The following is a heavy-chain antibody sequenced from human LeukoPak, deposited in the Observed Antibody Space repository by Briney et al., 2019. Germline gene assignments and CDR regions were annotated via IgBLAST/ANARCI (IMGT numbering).Heavy chain of an antibody. J-gene: IGHJ5*02. Sequence: GESLKISCKGSGYTFTTYWIGWVRQMPGKGLEWMGIIYPGDSGTRYSLSFQGQVTISVDKSINTPCLQWNSLKASDTAMYFCVRRSTNSRGYFDPWGQGTLVTVSS. CDR2: IYPGDSGT. D-gene: IGHD5-18*01. V-gene: IGHV5-51*01. CDR1: GYTFTTYW. CDR3: VRRSTNSRGYFDP.